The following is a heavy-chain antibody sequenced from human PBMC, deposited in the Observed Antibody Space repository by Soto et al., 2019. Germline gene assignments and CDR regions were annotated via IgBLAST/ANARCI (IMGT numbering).Heavy chain of an antibody. CDR3: VVRFGETLGYRPGY. J-gene: IGHJ4*02. CDR2: IYDSGST. V-gene: IGHV4-39*01. CDR1: GGSISGSSYY. D-gene: IGHD3-10*01. Sequence: SETLSLTCTVSGGSISGSSYYWGWIRQPPGKGLEWIGSIYDSGSTHYNPSLQSRVTISVDTSKNQFSLKLSSVTAADTAVYYCVVRFGETLGYRPGYWGQGTLVTVSS.